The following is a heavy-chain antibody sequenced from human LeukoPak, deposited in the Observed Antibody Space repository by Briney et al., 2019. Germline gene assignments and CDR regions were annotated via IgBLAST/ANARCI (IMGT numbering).Heavy chain of an antibody. CDR2: IYTSGST. J-gene: IGHJ5*02. CDR1: GGSISNGSYY. CDR3: ARSTPTDLPSNWFDP. Sequence: SETLSLTCTVSGGSISNGSYYWSWIRQPAGKGLEWIGRIYTSGSTNYNPSLKSRVTISVDTSKNQFSLKLSSVTAADTAVYYCARSTPTDLPSNWFDPWGQGTLVTVSS. V-gene: IGHV4-61*02.